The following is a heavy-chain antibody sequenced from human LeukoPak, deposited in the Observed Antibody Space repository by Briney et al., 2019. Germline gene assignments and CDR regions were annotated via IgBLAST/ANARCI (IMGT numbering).Heavy chain of an antibody. CDR3: AAVIAAAGTPPPI. D-gene: IGHD6-13*01. CDR2: INHSGST. Sequence: SETLSLTCAVYGGSFSGYYWSWIRQPPGKGLEWIGEINHSGSTNYNPSLKSRVTISVDTSKNQFSPKLSSVTAADTAVYYCAAVIAAAGTPPPIWGQGTMVTVSS. CDR1: GGSFSGYY. J-gene: IGHJ3*02. V-gene: IGHV4-34*01.